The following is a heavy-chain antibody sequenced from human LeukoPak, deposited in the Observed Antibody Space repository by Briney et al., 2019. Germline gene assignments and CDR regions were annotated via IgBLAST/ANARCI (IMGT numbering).Heavy chain of an antibody. D-gene: IGHD3-3*01. CDR2: IWYDGSNK. CDR3: ARDFGSRYFDL. V-gene: IGHV3-33*01. J-gene: IGHJ2*01. Sequence: GRSLRLSCAASGFTFSNYGMHWVRQAPGKGLQWVALIWYDGSNKDYADSVKGRFTISRDNSKNTLYLQMNSLIAEDTAVYYCARDFGSRYFDLWGRGTLVTVSS. CDR1: GFTFSNYG.